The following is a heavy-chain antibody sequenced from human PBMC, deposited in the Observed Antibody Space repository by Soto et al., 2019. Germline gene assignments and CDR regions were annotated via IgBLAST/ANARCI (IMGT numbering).Heavy chain of an antibody. Sequence: SVKVSCKASGGTFSSYTISWVRQAPGQGLEWMGRIIPILGIANYAQKFQGRVTITADKSTSTAYMELSSLRSEDTAVYYCARDLPILGYCSGGSCYYWDYFDYWGQRTLVNVSS. J-gene: IGHJ4*02. CDR1: GGTFSSYT. CDR2: IIPILGIA. V-gene: IGHV1-69*04. CDR3: ARDLPILGYCSGGSCYYWDYFDY. D-gene: IGHD2-15*01.